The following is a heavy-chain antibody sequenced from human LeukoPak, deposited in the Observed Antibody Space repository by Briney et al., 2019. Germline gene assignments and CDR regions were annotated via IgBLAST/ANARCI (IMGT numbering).Heavy chain of an antibody. J-gene: IGHJ4*02. V-gene: IGHV4-38-2*02. D-gene: IGHD6-13*01. CDR3: ARDLYSSSWYQTQYFDY. CDR1: GYSISSGYY. Sequence: SETLSLTCAVSGYSISSGYYWGWIRQPPGKGLEWIGSIYHSGSTYYNPSLKSPVTISVDTSKNQFSLKLSSVTAADTAVYYCARDLYSSSWYQTQYFDYWGQGTLVTVSS. CDR2: IYHSGST.